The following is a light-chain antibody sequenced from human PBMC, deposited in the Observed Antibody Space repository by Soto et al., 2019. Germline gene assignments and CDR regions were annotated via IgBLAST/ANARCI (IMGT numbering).Light chain of an antibody. Sequence: QSALTQPASVSGSHGQSITISCTGTNSDVGNYNYVSWYLQHPGKAPKLIIYPVSNRPSGVSNRCSGSSSGNTASLTISGLQAEDEAYYSYSSYPSTYTYVVGTGTKVTVL. CDR1: NSDVGNYNY. CDR3: SSYPSTYTYV. V-gene: IGLV2-14*01. J-gene: IGLJ1*01. CDR2: PVS.